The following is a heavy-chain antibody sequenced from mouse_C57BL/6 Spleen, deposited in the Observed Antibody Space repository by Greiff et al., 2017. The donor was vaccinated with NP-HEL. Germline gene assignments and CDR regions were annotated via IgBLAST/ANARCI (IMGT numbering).Heavy chain of an antibody. Sequence: QVQLQQPGAELVKPGASVKLSCKASGYTFTSYWMHWVKQRPGQGLEWIGMIHPNSGSTNYNEKFKSKATLTVDKSSSTAYMQLSSLTSEDSAVYYCARLSSGYGFAYWGQGTLVTVSA. V-gene: IGHV1-64*01. CDR3: ARLSSGYGFAY. CDR2: IHPNSGST. D-gene: IGHD3-2*02. J-gene: IGHJ3*01. CDR1: GYTFTSYW.